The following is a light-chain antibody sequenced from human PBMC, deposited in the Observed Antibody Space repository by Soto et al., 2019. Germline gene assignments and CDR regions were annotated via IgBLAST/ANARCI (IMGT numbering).Light chain of an antibody. V-gene: IGKV1-5*03. Sequence: IQMTQSPSTLPASVGDRVTITCRASQSISNWLAWYQQKPGKAPKLLIYKASTLGSEVPSRFSGSGSGTEFTLTISSLQPDDFATYYCQQYNTYWTFGQGTKVEIK. CDR3: QQYNTYWT. CDR1: QSISNW. CDR2: KAS. J-gene: IGKJ1*01.